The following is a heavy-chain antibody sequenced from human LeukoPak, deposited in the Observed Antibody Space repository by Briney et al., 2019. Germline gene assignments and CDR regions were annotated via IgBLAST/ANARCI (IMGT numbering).Heavy chain of an antibody. CDR2: IYYTET. CDR3: ARVYNGFGEPNFDY. V-gene: IGHV4-59*02. Sequence: PSETLSLTCTVSGGSVSNYYWSWIRQSPGKGLEWIGYIYYTETSYNPSLKSRVTISADTSKNQFSLKLYSVTAADTAVYYCARVYNGFGEPNFDYWGQGALVTVSS. D-gene: IGHD3-10*01. J-gene: IGHJ4*02. CDR1: GGSVSNYY.